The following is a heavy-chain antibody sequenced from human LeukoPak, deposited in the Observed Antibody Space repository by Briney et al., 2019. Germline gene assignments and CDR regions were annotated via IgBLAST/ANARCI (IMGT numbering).Heavy chain of an antibody. Sequence: GGSLRLSCTASGFTFCDYSMTWFRQAPGKGLEWVSFIRNKASGGTTEHAASVRGRFTTSRDDSKSIAYLQMNSLKTEDTALYYCTRDRIMTDFWGQGTLVTVSS. CDR1: GFTFCDYS. CDR2: IRNKASGGTT. D-gene: IGHD2-15*01. V-gene: IGHV3-49*03. J-gene: IGHJ4*02. CDR3: TRDRIMTDF.